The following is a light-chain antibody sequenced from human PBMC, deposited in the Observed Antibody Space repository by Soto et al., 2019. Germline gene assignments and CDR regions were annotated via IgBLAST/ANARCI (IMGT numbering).Light chain of an antibody. J-gene: IGLJ1*01. Sequence: QSALTQPASVSGSPGQSITISCTGTSSDVGGYNYVSWYQQHPGIAPKLLIYGVTNRPSGVSTRFSGYKSGNTASLTISGRQAEDEADYHCSSYTSASTLLYLFGTGTKLTVL. CDR3: SSYTSASTLLYL. CDR1: SSDVGGYNY. CDR2: GVT. V-gene: IGLV2-14*01.